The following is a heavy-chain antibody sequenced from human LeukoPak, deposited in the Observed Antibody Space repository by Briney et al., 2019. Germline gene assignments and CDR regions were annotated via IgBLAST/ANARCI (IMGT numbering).Heavy chain of an antibody. V-gene: IGHV4-39*01. J-gene: IGHJ5*02. CDR2: IYYSGST. CDR1: GGSISSTRYY. CDR3: ARHGIYYGLGSSYGLPNWFDP. D-gene: IGHD3-10*01. Sequence: PSETLSLTCTASGGSISSTRYYWGWIRQPPGKGLEWIGSIYYSGSTYYNPSLKSRVTMSVDRSKNQFSLKLSSVTAADTAVYYCARHGIYYGLGSSYGLPNWFDPWGQGTLVTVSS.